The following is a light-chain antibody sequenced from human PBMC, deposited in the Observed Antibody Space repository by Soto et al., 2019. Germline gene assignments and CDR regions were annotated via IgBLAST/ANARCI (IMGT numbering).Light chain of an antibody. J-gene: IGKJ3*01. CDR3: QKYSSVPV. Sequence: DIKMTQSPTSLSASVGDRVTITCRASQGIRNFVAWYQQKPGKAPKLLIYAASTLQSGVPSRFSGSGSGTDFTLTISSLQPEDVATYSCQKYSSVPVFGPGTKVEIK. V-gene: IGKV1-27*01. CDR2: AAS. CDR1: QGIRNF.